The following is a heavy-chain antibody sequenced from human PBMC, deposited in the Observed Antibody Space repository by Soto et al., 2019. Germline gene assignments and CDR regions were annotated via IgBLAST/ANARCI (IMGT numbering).Heavy chain of an antibody. CDR3: ARVRSSSWEPFDY. V-gene: IGHV3-74*01. CDR1: GFTFSSYW. J-gene: IGHJ4*02. D-gene: IGHD6-13*01. Sequence: EVQLVESGGGLVQPGGSLRLSWAASGFTFSSYWMHWVRQAPGKGLVWVSRINTDGSNTYYADSVKGRFTISRDNAKNTLNLQMNSLRAEDTAVYYCARVRSSSWEPFDYWGQGTLVTVSS. CDR2: INTDGSNT.